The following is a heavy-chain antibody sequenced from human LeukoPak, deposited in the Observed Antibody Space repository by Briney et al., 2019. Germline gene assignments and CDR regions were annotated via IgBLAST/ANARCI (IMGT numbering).Heavy chain of an antibody. V-gene: IGHV3-23*01. J-gene: IGHJ4*02. CDR3: AKINLYYDYVWGSYRPAYFDY. D-gene: IGHD3-16*02. Sequence: GGSLRLSCAASGFTFSSYAMSWVRQAPGKGLEWVSAISGSGGITYYADSVKGRFTSSTDNSKNTLYLQMNSLRAEAKAVYYCAKINLYYDYVWGSYRPAYFDYWGQGTLVTVSS. CDR2: ISGSGGIT. CDR1: GFTFSSYA.